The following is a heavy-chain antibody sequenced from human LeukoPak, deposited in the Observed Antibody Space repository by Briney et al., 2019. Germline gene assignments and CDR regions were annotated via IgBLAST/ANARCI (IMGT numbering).Heavy chain of an antibody. CDR2: ISSSGSTI. D-gene: IGHD3-16*01. J-gene: IGHJ5*02. CDR1: GFTFSSYE. CDR3: AKTRSRNMITFGGVENWFDP. Sequence: GGSLRLSCAASGFTFSSYEMNWVRQAPGKGLEWVSYISSSGSTIYYADSVKGRFTISRDNSKNTLYLQMNSLRAEDTAVYYCAKTRSRNMITFGGVENWFDPWGQGTLVTVSS. V-gene: IGHV3-48*03.